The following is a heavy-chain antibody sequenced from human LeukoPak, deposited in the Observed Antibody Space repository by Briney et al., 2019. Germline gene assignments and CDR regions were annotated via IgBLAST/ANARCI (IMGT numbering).Heavy chain of an antibody. J-gene: IGHJ2*01. CDR2: INPSGGST. Sequence: ASVKVSCKASGGAFSSYTISWVRQAPGQGLEWMGIINPSGGSTSYAQKFQGRVTMTRDTSTSTVYMELSSLRSEDTAVYYCARVGVTVTNPWYFDLWGRGTLVTVSS. CDR3: ARVGVTVTNPWYFDL. D-gene: IGHD4-17*01. V-gene: IGHV1-46*01. CDR1: GGAFSSYT.